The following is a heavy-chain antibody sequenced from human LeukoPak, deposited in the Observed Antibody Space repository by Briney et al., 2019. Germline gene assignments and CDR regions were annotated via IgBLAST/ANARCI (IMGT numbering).Heavy chain of an antibody. CDR3: ARDIVVVPAVGLNYYYYGMDV. CDR1: GGTFSIYA. CDR2: IIPIFGTA. J-gene: IGHJ6*04. V-gene: IGHV1-69*01. D-gene: IGHD2-2*01. Sequence: SVKVSFKASGGTFSIYAISWVRQAPGQGLEWMGGIIPIFGTANYTQKFQGRVTITAAESTSTAYMELSSLRSEDTAVYYCARDIVVVPAVGLNYYYYGMDVWGKGTTVTVSS.